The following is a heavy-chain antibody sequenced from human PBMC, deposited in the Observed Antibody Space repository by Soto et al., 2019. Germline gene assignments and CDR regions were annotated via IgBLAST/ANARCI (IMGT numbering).Heavy chain of an antibody. V-gene: IGHV4-34*01. CDR1: VGSFSGYY. CDR3: ARESHDILTGPPWVWYFDL. J-gene: IGHJ2*01. D-gene: IGHD3-9*01. Sequence: QVQLQQWGAGPLRPLETLSLTCGVSVGSFSGYYWAWIRQSPGKGLEWIGAINDRGSINYNPSLKSRVSISIDTSKNHYYLNLRSVTAADTAVYYRARESHDILTGPPWVWYFDLWGRGTLVTVSS. CDR2: INDRGSI.